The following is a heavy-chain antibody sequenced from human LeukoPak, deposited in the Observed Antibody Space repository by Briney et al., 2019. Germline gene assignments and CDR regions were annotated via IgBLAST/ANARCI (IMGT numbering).Heavy chain of an antibody. CDR3: ARRKVRGVMRYYYYIDV. J-gene: IGHJ6*03. CDR1: GYSISSGYY. V-gene: IGHV4-38-2*02. CDR2: IYHSGST. D-gene: IGHD3-10*01. Sequence: SETLSLTCTVSGYSISSGYYWGWIRQPPGKGLEWIGSIYHSGSTYYNPSLKSRVTISVDTSKNQFSLKLSSVTAADTAVYYCARRKVRGVMRYYYYIDVWGKGTTVTISS.